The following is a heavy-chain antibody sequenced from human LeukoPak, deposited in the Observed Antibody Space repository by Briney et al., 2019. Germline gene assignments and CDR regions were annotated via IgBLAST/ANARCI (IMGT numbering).Heavy chain of an antibody. J-gene: IGHJ4*02. Sequence: PSETLSLTCTVSGGSISNNNYYWGWIRQPPGKGLEWIGSIYYSGRTYNNPSLESRITISVDTSKNQFSLKLSSVIATDTAAYYCARSSSLGYCSGGSCYRKHFDYWGLGTLVTVSS. D-gene: IGHD2-15*01. CDR2: IYYSGRT. CDR1: GGSISNNNYY. V-gene: IGHV4-39*01. CDR3: ARSSSLGYCSGGSCYRKHFDY.